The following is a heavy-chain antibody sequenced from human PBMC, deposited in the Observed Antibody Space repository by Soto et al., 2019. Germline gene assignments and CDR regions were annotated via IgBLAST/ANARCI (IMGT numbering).Heavy chain of an antibody. CDR3: ARGKDYGSGSYSGY. J-gene: IGHJ4*02. Sequence: EVQLVESGGGLIQPGGSLRLSCAASGLTVSSNYMSWVRQAPGKGLEWVSVIYSGGSTDYADSVKGRFTISRDNSKNTLYLQMNSMRAADRAVYYAARGKDYGSGSYSGYWGQGTLVTVSS. D-gene: IGHD3-10*01. V-gene: IGHV3-53*01. CDR2: IYSGGST. CDR1: GLTVSSNY.